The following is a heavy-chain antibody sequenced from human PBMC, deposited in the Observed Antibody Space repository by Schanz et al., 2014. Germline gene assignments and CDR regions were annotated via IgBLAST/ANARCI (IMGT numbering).Heavy chain of an antibody. J-gene: IGHJ4*02. CDR2: ISTSGTYM. D-gene: IGHD5-18*01. V-gene: IGHV3-21*01. Sequence: EVQLMESGGGLVKPGGSLRLSCVASGFAFSSFDMTWVRQAPGRGLEWVSSISTSGTYMYIADSLKGRLTISRDDAKKSMYLQMNNLRAEDTAVYYCVRVSFADPRLYRGMDRDIDYWGQGTLVTVSS. CDR3: VRVSFADPRLYRGMDRDIDY. CDR1: GFAFSSFD.